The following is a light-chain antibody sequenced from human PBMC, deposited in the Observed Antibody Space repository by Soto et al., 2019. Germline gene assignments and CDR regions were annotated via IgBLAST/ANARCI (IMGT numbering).Light chain of an antibody. CDR3: QQYGNSPLT. V-gene: IGKV3-20*01. J-gene: IGKJ2*01. CDR1: QSVSSSY. CDR2: GAS. Sequence: EIVLTQSPGTLSLSPGERATLSCRASQSVSSSYLAWYQHKPGQAPRLLIYGASSRATGIPVRFSGSGSGTAFTLTISSLEPEDFAVYYFQQYGNSPLTFVQGTKLDIK.